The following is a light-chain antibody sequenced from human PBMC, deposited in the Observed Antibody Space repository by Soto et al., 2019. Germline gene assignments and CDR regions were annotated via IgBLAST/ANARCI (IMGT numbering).Light chain of an antibody. CDR1: QSISSA. J-gene: IGKJ4*01. V-gene: IGKV3-11*01. CDR3: QQSSNWLT. Sequence: EIVLTQSPATLSLSPGERATLSCRASQSISSALAWYQQRPGQAPRLLIYDASDRADGIPARFSGTRSGTDFTLTISSLEPEDFAVYYCQQSSNWLTFGGGTRVDI. CDR2: DAS.